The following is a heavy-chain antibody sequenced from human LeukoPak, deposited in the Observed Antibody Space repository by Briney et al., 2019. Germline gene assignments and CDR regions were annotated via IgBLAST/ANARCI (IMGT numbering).Heavy chain of an antibody. V-gene: IGHV4-34*01. CDR3: ARGRRTETYYDILTGYSVYFDY. D-gene: IGHD3-9*01. Sequence: SETLSLTCAVYGGSFSGYYWSWIRQPPGKGLEWIREINHSGSTNYNPSLKSRVTISVDTSKNQFSLKLSSVTAADTAVYYCARGRRTETYYDILTGYSVYFDYWGQGTLVTVSS. J-gene: IGHJ4*02. CDR1: GGSFSGYY. CDR2: INHSGST.